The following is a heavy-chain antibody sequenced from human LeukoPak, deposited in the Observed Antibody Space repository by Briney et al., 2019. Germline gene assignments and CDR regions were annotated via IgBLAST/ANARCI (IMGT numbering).Heavy chain of an antibody. CDR1: GGSISSYY. CDR3: ASIAAPRSPDAFDI. D-gene: IGHD6-13*01. CDR2: IYYSGST. V-gene: IGHV4-59*01. J-gene: IGHJ3*02. Sequence: PSETLSLTCTVSGGSISSYYWSWIRQPPGKGLEWIGYIYYSGSTNYSPSLKSRVTISVDTSKNQFSLKLSSVTAADTAVYYCASIAAPRSPDAFDIWGQGTMVTVSS.